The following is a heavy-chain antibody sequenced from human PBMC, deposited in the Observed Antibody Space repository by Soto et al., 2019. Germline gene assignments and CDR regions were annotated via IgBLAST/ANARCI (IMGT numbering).Heavy chain of an antibody. V-gene: IGHV3-53*01. CDR3: ARGFPSMTYYGEYYFDS. CDR2: IYAGGST. D-gene: IGHD3-10*01. J-gene: IGHJ4*02. CDR1: GGSISSYY. Sequence: PSETLSLTCTVSGGSISSYYMSWVRQAPGKGLEWVSVIYAGGSTYHADSVRGRFTISRDNSKNTLYLQMDSLRAEDTALYYCARGFPSMTYYGEYYFDSWGQGTLVTVSS.